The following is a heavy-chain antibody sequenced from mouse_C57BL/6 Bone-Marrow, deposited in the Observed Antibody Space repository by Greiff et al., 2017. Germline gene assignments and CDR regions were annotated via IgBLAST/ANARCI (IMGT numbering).Heavy chain of an antibody. Sequence: LVESGAELVKPGASVKMSCKASGYTFTTYPIEWMKQNHGKSLEWIGNFHPYNDDTKYTEKFKGKATLTVEKSSSTVYLELSRLTSDDSAVYYCARLNWDVGYFDYWGQGTTLTVSS. CDR1: GYTFTTYP. J-gene: IGHJ2*01. CDR3: ARLNWDVGYFDY. V-gene: IGHV1-47*01. D-gene: IGHD4-1*01. CDR2: FHPYNDDT.